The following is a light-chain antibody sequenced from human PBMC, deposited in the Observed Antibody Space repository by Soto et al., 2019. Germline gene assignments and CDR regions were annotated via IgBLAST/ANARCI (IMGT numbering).Light chain of an antibody. J-gene: IGKJ2*01. Sequence: DIQMTQSPSSLSASVGDRVTVTCRASQNIDTYLNWYQQEPGRAPKLLIYAASTLQGGVPSRFSGSGSGTDFTLTISSLQPEDFATYYCQQSYSTPYTFGQGTKLEIK. CDR2: AAS. CDR3: QQSYSTPYT. V-gene: IGKV1-39*01. CDR1: QNIDTY.